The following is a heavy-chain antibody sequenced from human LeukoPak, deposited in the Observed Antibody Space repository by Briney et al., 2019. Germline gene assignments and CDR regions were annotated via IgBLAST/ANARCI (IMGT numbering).Heavy chain of an antibody. CDR1: GGSVSSGGFF. Sequence: SETLSLTCTVSGGSVSSGGFFWSWIRQHPGKGLEWIGYIYYSGNTYYNPSLKSRVNISLDTSGNRFSLKVNSVTAADTAVYYCATGGISWYDGRDRYFDYWGQGTLVTVAS. V-gene: IGHV4-31*03. CDR3: ATGGISWYDGRDRYFDY. CDR2: IYYSGNT. D-gene: IGHD6-13*01. J-gene: IGHJ4*02.